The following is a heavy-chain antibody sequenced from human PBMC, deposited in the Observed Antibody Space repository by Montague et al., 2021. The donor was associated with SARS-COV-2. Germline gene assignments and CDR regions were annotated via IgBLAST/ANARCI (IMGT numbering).Heavy chain of an antibody. V-gene: IGHV3-53*01. J-gene: IGHJ4*02. D-gene: IGHD2-15*01. Sequence: SLRLSCAASGLIVSSNYMSWVRQAPGKGLEWVSVIYSGGSTYYADSVKGRFTISRDNSKNTLYLQMNTLSAEDTAVYYCARGGSGGSGYSPPCYFDYWDQGTLVTVSS. CDR2: IYSGGST. CDR1: GLIVSSNY. CDR3: ARGGSGGSGYSPPCYFDY.